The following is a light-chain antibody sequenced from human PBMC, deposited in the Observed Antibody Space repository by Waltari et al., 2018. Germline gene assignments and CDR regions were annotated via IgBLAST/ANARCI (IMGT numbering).Light chain of an antibody. CDR2: AAS. CDR3: QQSYNSPIT. CDR1: QTISSY. J-gene: IGKJ5*01. V-gene: IGKV1-39*01. Sequence: DIQMTQSPSSLSASVGDRVNMTCRASQTISSYLIWDRQKPGKPPNLLIYAASNLHTGVPSRFSGSGSGTDFTLTISEIQPDDFATYYCQQSYNSPITFGQGTRLEIQ.